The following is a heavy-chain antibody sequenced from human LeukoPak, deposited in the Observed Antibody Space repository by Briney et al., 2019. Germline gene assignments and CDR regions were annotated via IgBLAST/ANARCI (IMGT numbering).Heavy chain of an antibody. CDR2: INSGGST. J-gene: IGHJ4*02. CDR1: GFTFSSNY. CDR3: ARDSRGYYSTGY. Sequence: GGSLRLSCAASGFTFSSNYMSWVRQAPGKGLEWVSNINSGGSTYYAASVKGRFTMSRDNSKNTVYLQMNILRAEDTAVYYCARDSRGYYSTGYWGQGTLVIASS. D-gene: IGHD3-22*01. V-gene: IGHV3-66*02.